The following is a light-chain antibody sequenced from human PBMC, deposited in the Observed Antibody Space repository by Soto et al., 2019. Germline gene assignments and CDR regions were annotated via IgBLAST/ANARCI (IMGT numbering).Light chain of an antibody. CDR1: SNDVGHSSF. CDR2: EVS. CDR3: NAQADNGKHV. Sequence: QSVLTQPPSASGSPGQSVTISCTGNSNDVGHSSFISWYQQHPGKGPKLIIYEVSKRPSGVPDRFSGSESGNTASLSVSGLQDEDEADYFCNAQADNGKHVFGTGTKLTVL. J-gene: IGLJ1*01. V-gene: IGLV2-8*01.